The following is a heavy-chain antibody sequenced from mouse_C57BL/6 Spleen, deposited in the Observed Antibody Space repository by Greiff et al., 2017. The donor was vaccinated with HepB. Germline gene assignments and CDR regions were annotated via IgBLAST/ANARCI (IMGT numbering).Heavy chain of an antibody. Sequence: EVQLQQSGPELVKPGASVKISYKASGYTFTDYYMNWVKQSHGKSLEWIGDINPNNGGTSYHQKFKGKATLTVDKSSSTAYMELRSLTSEDSAVYYCAKGGGLAYWGQGTLVTVSA. V-gene: IGHV1-26*01. J-gene: IGHJ3*01. CDR1: GYTFTDYY. CDR2: INPNNGGT. D-gene: IGHD3-3*01. CDR3: AKGGGLAY.